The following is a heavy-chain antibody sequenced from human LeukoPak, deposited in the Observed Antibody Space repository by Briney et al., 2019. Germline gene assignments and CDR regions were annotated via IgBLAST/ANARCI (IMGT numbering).Heavy chain of an antibody. CDR2: IKSKTDGATT. CDR1: GFTFSNAW. D-gene: IGHD3-16*02. J-gene: IGHJ4*02. Sequence: GGSLRLSCAASGFTFSNAWMSWVRQAPGKGLEWVGRIKSKTDGATTDYAAPVKGRFSVSRDSSKNTLYLQTNSLRTEDTAVYFCTTVRVNDYVWGSYRYSYFDYWGQGTLVTVSS. V-gene: IGHV3-15*01. CDR3: TTVRVNDYVWGSYRYSYFDY.